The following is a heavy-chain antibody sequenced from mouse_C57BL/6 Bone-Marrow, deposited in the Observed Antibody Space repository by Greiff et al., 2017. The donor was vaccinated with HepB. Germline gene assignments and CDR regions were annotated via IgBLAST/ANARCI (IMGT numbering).Heavy chain of an antibody. Sequence: DVKLVESGGGLVQPGGSLKLSCAASGFTFSDYYMYWVRQTPEKRLEWVAYISNGGGSTYYPDTVKGRFTISRDNAKNTLYLQMSRLKSEDTAMYYCARRGYFSYWYFDVWGTGTTVTVSS. CDR2: ISNGGGST. V-gene: IGHV5-12*01. J-gene: IGHJ1*03. CDR1: GFTFSDYY. CDR3: ARRGYFSYWYFDV. D-gene: IGHD2-3*01.